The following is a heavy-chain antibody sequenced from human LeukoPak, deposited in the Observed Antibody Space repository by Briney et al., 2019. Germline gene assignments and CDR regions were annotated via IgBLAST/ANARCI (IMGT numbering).Heavy chain of an antibody. J-gene: IGHJ4*02. D-gene: IGHD3-10*01. Sequence: SETLSLTCTVSGGSISGYYWSWIRQPPGKGLEWIGEINHSGSTNYNPSLKSRVTISVDTSKNQFSLKLSSVTAADTAVYYCARGLWFGEPLGYWGQGTLVTVSS. V-gene: IGHV4-34*01. CDR2: INHSGST. CDR1: GGSISGYY. CDR3: ARGLWFGEPLGY.